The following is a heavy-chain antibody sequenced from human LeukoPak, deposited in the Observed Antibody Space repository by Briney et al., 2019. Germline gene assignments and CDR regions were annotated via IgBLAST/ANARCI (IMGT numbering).Heavy chain of an antibody. CDR1: GYTFTTYW. J-gene: IGHJ4*02. Sequence: GESLKISRKGSGYTFTTYWIGWVRQMPGKGLEWMGIIYPGDSDPRYSPSFQGQVTISADKSISTAYPQWSSLKASDSAMYYCVRHGLGSSWFGFDYWGQGTLVTVSS. V-gene: IGHV5-51*01. D-gene: IGHD6-13*01. CDR3: VRHGLGSSWFGFDY. CDR2: IYPGDSDP.